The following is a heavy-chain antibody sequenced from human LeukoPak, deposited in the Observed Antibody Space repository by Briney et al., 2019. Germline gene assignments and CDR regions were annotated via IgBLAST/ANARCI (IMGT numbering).Heavy chain of an antibody. J-gene: IGHJ6*02. CDR1: GGSLSSYY. V-gene: IGHV4-59*08. D-gene: IGHD2-2*01. CDR2: IYYSGST. CDR3: ARQSTASPGFKYYGMDV. Sequence: SETLSLTCTVSGGSLSSYYWSWIRQPPGRGLGWIGYIYYSGSTTYSPPRKSRVTIPVNTSKDQVSLKLGSVTAAGAAVYYCARQSTASPGFKYYGMDVWGQGTTVTVSS.